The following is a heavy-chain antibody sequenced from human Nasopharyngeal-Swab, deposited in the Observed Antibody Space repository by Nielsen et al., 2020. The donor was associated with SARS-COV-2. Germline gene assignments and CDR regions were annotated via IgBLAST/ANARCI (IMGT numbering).Heavy chain of an antibody. J-gene: IGHJ6*03. V-gene: IGHV4-39*01. Sequence: PWTELEWIGSIYYSGSTYYNPSLKSRVTISVDTSKNQFSLKLSSVTAADTAVYYCAKSPPRGWGYYYYMDVWGKGTTVTVSS. D-gene: IGHD6-19*01. CDR2: IYYSGST. CDR3: AKSPPRGWGYYYYMDV.